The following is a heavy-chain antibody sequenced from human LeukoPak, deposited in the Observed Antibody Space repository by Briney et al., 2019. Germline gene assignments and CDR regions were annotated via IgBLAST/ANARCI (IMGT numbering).Heavy chain of an antibody. J-gene: IGHJ4*02. CDR1: GNYW. CDR3: VSFYETY. V-gene: IGHV3-74*01. Sequence: PGGSLRLSCAASGNYWMHWVRQVPGKGLVWVSHINSDGSWTSYADSVKGRFTISKDNAKNTVYLQMNSLRAEYTAVYYCVSFYETYWGRGTLVTVSS. D-gene: IGHD2/OR15-2a*01. CDR2: INSDGSWT.